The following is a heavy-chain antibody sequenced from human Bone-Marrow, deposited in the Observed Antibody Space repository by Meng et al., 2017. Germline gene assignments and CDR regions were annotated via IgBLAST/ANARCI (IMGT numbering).Heavy chain of an antibody. J-gene: IGHJ5*02. D-gene: IGHD2-2*01. CDR2: MNPNSGNT. Sequence: ASAKVFCKASGYTFTSYDINWVRQATGQGLEWMGWMNPNSGNTVYAQKFQGRVTMTRNTSISTAYMGLSSLRSEDTAMYYCARGGKSSWGYQLQYNWFDPWGQGTLVTVSS. CDR1: GYTFTSYD. CDR3: ARGGKSSWGYQLQYNWFDP. V-gene: IGHV1-8*01.